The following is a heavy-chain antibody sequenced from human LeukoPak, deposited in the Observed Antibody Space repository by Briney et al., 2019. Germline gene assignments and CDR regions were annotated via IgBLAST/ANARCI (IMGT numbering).Heavy chain of an antibody. CDR3: ARDFGSGNYWFDY. D-gene: IGHD3-10*01. V-gene: IGHV4-34*01. Sequence: SETLSLTCAVYGGSFSGYYWSWIRQPPGKGLEWIGEINHSGSTNYNPSLKSRVTISVDTSKNQFSLKLSSVTAADTAVYYCARDFGSGNYWFDYWGQGTLVTVSP. CDR1: GGSFSGYY. CDR2: INHSGST. J-gene: IGHJ4*02.